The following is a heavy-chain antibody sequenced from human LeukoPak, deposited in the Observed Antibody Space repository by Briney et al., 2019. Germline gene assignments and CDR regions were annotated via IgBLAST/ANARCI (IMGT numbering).Heavy chain of an antibody. CDR2: IYYSGST. CDR3: ARRIAARLGALDI. V-gene: IGHV4-39*01. J-gene: IGHJ3*02. CDR1: GGSISSSSYY. D-gene: IGHD6-6*01. Sequence: SETLSLTCTVSGGSISSSSYYWGWIRQPPGKGLEWIGSIYYSGSTYYNPSLKSRVTISVDTSKNQFSLKLSSVTAADTAVYYCARRIAARLGALDIWGQGTMVTVSS.